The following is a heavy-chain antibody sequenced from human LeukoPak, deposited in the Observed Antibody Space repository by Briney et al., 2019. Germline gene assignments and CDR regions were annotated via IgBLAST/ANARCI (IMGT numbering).Heavy chain of an antibody. Sequence: VASVKVSCKVSGGTFSDSTLSWVRQVPGQGLEWMGGIISISGSPNYAQRFQGRVTLTTDEFTSTAYMELRSLTSEDTAVYYCAGDFQAARLHMFEFWGQGSLVTVSS. CDR3: AGDFQAARLHMFEF. J-gene: IGHJ4*02. CDR1: GGTFSDST. CDR2: IISISGSP. V-gene: IGHV1-69*05. D-gene: IGHD6-6*01.